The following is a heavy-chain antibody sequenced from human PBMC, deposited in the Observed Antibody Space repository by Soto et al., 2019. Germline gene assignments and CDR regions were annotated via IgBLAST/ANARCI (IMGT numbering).Heavy chain of an antibody. D-gene: IGHD5-18*01. CDR1: GYTFTNND. CDR3: ARMESFGSLNWFDP. V-gene: IGHV1-8*01. J-gene: IGHJ5*02. CDR2: MNPGSGDT. Sequence: QVQLVQSGAEVKKPGASVKGSCKASGYTFTNNDVTWVRQATGQGLEWMGWMNPGSGDTGYAQKFQCRVTMTRDISIATAYMELTGLTSEDTAIYYCARMESFGSLNWFDPWGQGTLVTVSS.